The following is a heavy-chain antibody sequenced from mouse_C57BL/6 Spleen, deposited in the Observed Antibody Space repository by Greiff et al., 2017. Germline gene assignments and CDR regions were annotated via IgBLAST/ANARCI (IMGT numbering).Heavy chain of an antibody. Sequence: EVNVVESGGGLVQPKGSLKLSCAASGFSFNTYAMNWVRQAPGKGLEWVARIRSKSNNYATYYADSVKDRFTISRDDSESMLYLQMNNLKTEDTAMYYCVRHPLGHAMDYWGQGTSVTVSS. CDR1: GFSFNTYA. J-gene: IGHJ4*01. CDR3: VRHPLGHAMDY. D-gene: IGHD4-1*01. V-gene: IGHV10-1*01. CDR2: IRSKSNNYAT.